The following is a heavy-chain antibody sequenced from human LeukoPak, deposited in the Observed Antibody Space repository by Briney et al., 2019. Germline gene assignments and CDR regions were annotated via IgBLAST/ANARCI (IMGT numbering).Heavy chain of an antibody. J-gene: IGHJ6*02. CDR3: ARELVVTPRHYYYGMDV. CDR1: GFTFSSYA. D-gene: IGHD2-21*02. Sequence: GGSLRLSCAASGFTFSSYAMHWVRQAPGKGLEWVAVISYDGSNKYYADSVKGRFTISRDNSKNTLYLQMYSLRAEDTAVYYCARELVVTPRHYYYGMDVWGQGTTVTVSS. CDR2: ISYDGSNK. V-gene: IGHV3-30*04.